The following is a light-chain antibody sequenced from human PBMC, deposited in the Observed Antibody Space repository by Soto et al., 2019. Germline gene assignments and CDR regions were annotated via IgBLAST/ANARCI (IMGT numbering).Light chain of an antibody. CDR3: LQHNEFWWT. CDR2: AAS. Sequence: DIQMTQSPSFLSASVGDRVTITCRASQSISSYLNWYQQKPGKVPNVLIYAASSLQSGVPSRFSGSGSGTEFTLTISSLQPDDFATYYCLQHNEFWWTFGQGTKVDI. V-gene: IGKV1-17*01. J-gene: IGKJ1*01. CDR1: QSISSY.